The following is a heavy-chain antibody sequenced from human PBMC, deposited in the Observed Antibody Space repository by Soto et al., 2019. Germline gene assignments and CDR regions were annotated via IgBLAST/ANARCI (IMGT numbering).Heavy chain of an antibody. CDR3: ARAQYYYGSGTRDYYYYYMDV. J-gene: IGHJ6*03. D-gene: IGHD3-10*01. CDR1: GFTFSSYS. CDR2: ISSSSYI. V-gene: IGHV3-21*01. Sequence: PGGSLRLSCAASGFTFSSYSMNWVRQAPGKGLEWVSSISSSSYIYYADSVKGRFTISRDNAKNSLYLQMNSLRAEDTAVYYCARAQYYYGSGTRDYYYYYMDVWGKGTTVTVSS.